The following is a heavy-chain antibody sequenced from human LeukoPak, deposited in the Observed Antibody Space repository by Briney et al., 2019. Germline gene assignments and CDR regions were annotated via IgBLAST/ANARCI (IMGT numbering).Heavy chain of an antibody. Sequence: PGGSLRLSCAASGFTFSSYWMHWVRQAPGKGLVWVSRINSDGSSTSYADSVKGRFTISRDNAKNSLYLQMNSLRAEGTALYYCAKDTVAVAQAGSWFDPWGQGTLVTVSS. CDR3: AKDTVAVAQAGSWFDP. D-gene: IGHD6-19*01. J-gene: IGHJ5*02. V-gene: IGHV3-74*01. CDR1: GFTFSSYW. CDR2: INSDGSST.